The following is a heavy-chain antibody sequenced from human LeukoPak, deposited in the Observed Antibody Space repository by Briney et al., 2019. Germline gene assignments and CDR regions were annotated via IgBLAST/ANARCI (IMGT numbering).Heavy chain of an antibody. CDR3: ARVSVTLYYFDY. CDR2: ISAYNGNT. Sequence: ASVKVSCKASGYTFTSYGISWVRQAPGQGLEWMGWISAYNGNTNYAQKLQGRITMTTDTSTSTAYMELRSLRSDDTAVYYCARVSVTLYYFDYWGQGTLVTVSS. V-gene: IGHV1-18*01. D-gene: IGHD5-18*01. J-gene: IGHJ4*02. CDR1: GYTFTSYG.